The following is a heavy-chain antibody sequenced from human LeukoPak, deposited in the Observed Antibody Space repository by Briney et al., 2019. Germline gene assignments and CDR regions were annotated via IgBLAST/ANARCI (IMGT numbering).Heavy chain of an antibody. D-gene: IGHD3-22*01. J-gene: IGHJ4*02. Sequence: SETLSLTCAVSGYSISNSYYWGWIRQSPGKGLEWIGNIFQSGSTFYNPSLKSRVTISVDTSKNQFTLKLSSVTAADTAVYYCARAPYDSSGYHFDYWGQGTLVTVSS. CDR1: GYSISNSYY. CDR3: ARAPYDSSGYHFDY. V-gene: IGHV4-38-2*01. CDR2: IFQSGST.